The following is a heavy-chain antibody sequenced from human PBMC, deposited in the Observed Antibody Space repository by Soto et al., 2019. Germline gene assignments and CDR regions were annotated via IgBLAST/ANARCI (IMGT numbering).Heavy chain of an antibody. D-gene: IGHD3-10*01. CDR1: GYTFTSYD. Sequence: QVQLVQSGAEVKKPGASVKVSCKASGYTFTSYDINWVRQATGQGLEWMGWMNPNSGNTGYAQKFQGRVTMTRNTSISTAYMERSSLRSEDTAVYYCARGSQDYYYGSGSTGYWGQGTLVTVSS. CDR3: ARGSQDYYYGSGSTGY. CDR2: MNPNSGNT. V-gene: IGHV1-8*01. J-gene: IGHJ4*02.